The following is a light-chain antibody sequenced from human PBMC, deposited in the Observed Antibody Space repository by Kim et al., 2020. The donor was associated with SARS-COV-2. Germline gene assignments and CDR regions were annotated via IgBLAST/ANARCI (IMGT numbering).Light chain of an antibody. V-gene: IGKV1-5*03. CDR1: QNVSGW. CDR3: QQYQEYPLT. J-gene: IGKJ4*01. CDR2: KAS. Sequence: ASVRDRVTIPCRATQNVSGWLAWYQQKVGKAPKLLIFKASSLPSGVPSRFSGIDSGTEFTLTISSLQPDDSATYFCQQYQEYPLTFGGGTKVDIK.